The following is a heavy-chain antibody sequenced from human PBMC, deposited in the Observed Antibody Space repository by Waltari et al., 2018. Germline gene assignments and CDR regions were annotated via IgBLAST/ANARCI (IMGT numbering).Heavy chain of an antibody. CDR3: VSFRGGGCCPS. CDR1: GFTFSNSW. D-gene: IGHD2-21*01. Sequence: EVQLVESGGGLVQPGGSLRLSCAASGFTFSNSWMHWVRQAPGNGPVWVSKISTDGATTVYADAVRGRFTISRDNAMNTLYLQMNSLRVEDTAVYYCVSFRGGGCCPSWGQGTLVTVSS. J-gene: IGHJ4*01. V-gene: IGHV3-74*01. CDR2: ISTDGATT.